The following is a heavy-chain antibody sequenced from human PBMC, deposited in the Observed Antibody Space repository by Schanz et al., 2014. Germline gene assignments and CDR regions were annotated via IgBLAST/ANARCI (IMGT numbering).Heavy chain of an antibody. V-gene: IGHV3-48*01. CDR3: AKDGPGGSGSYSADGGMDV. J-gene: IGHJ6*02. D-gene: IGHD3-10*01. CDR1: GFTFSGYS. CDR2: VSRSTPDI. Sequence: EVHLVESGGGLVQPGGSLRLSCAASGFTFSGYSMNWVRQAPGKGLEWVSYVSRSTPDIYYADSVKGRFTMSRDNAKNSVFLQMNSLRAEDTAVYYCAKDGPGGSGSYSADGGMDVWGQGTTVTVSS.